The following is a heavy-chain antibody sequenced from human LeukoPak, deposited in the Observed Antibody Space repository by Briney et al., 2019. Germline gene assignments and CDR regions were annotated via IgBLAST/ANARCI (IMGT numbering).Heavy chain of an antibody. D-gene: IGHD5-24*01. CDR3: ARTRDGYPDY. CDR1: GGSFSGYY. CDR2: INHSGST. J-gene: IGHJ4*02. Sequence: PSETLSLTCAVYGGSFSGYYWSWIRQPPGKGLEWIGEINHSGSTNYNPSLKSRVTISVDTSKNQFSLKLSSVTAAGTAVYYCARTRDGYPDYWGQGTLVTVSS. V-gene: IGHV4-34*01.